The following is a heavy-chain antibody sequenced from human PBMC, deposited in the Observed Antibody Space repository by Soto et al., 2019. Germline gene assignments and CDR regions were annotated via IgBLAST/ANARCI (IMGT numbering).Heavy chain of an antibody. CDR3: ARLGNSGYGDFDY. V-gene: IGHV1-2*02. Sequence: ASVKVSCKASGYTFSDYYIHWVRQAPGQGLEWMGWINPNSGGTKYAPKFQGGVTMTRDTSITTAYMELISLRAEDTAVYYCARLGNSGYGDFDYWGQGILVTVSS. D-gene: IGHD5-12*01. J-gene: IGHJ4*02. CDR2: INPNSGGT. CDR1: GYTFSDYY.